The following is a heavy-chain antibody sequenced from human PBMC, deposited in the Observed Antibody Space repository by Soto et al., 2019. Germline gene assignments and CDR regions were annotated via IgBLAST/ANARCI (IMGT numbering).Heavy chain of an antibody. CDR3: ARPTYEYGMDV. Sequence: WESLKISCKGSGYSFTSYWIGWVRQMPGKGLEWMGIIYPGDSDTRYSPSFQGQVTISADKSISTAYLQWSRLKAADTAMYYCARPTYEYGMDVWGKGTTVTVSS. J-gene: IGHJ6*04. CDR2: IYPGDSDT. CDR1: GYSFTSYW. D-gene: IGHD3-3*01. V-gene: IGHV5-51*01.